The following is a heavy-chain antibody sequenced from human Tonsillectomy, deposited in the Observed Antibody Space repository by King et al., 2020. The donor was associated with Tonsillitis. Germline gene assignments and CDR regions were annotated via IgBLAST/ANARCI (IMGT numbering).Heavy chain of an antibody. Sequence: VQLQESGPGLVKPSQTLSLICSVSGGSIRTGDFYWSWIRQPPGKGLEWIGYIYYSGTTYDNPSLQGRVSMSVDASKNQFSLKLRSVTAADTAVCYCARGEGTTGGFDYWGQGTLVTVSS. D-gene: IGHD1-7*01. V-gene: IGHV4-30-4*01. CDR3: ARGEGTTGGFDY. CDR2: IYYSGTT. CDR1: GGSIRTGDFY. J-gene: IGHJ4*02.